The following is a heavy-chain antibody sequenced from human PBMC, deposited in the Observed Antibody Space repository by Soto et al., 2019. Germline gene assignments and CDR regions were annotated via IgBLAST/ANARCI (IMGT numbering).Heavy chain of an antibody. CDR1: GGSLSGYS. J-gene: IGHJ5*01. CDR3: ARDYHDRSTYPFDS. V-gene: IGHV4-34*01. D-gene: IGHD3-22*01. Sequence: SETLSLTCAVYGGSLSGYSWSWIRQPPGKGLEWIAKINHRGTTTYNPSLKSRVTISVNMSKNQFSLKLSSVTAADTAVYYCARDYHDRSTYPFDSWGQGTLVTVS. CDR2: INHRGTT.